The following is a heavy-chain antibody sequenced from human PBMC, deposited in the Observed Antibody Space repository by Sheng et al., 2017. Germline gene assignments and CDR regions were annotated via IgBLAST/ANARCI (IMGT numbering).Heavy chain of an antibody. D-gene: IGHD2-2*01. J-gene: IGHJ6*02. Sequence: EVQLVESGGGLVQPGGSLRLSCAASGFTFSSYEMNWVRQAPGKGLEWVSYISSSGSTIYYADSVKGRFTISRDNAKNSLYLQMNSLRAEDTAVYYCARDDGCSSTSCYFYYYYGMDVWGQGTTVTVSS. CDR1: GFTFSSYE. CDR3: ARDDGCSSTSCYFYYYYGMDV. CDR2: ISSSGSTI. V-gene: IGHV3-48*03.